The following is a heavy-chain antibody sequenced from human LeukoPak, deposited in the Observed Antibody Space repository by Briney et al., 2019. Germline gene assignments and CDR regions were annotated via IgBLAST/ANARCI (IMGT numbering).Heavy chain of an antibody. CDR1: RFTFSSYG. CDR3: AKDFLGSGWFFDY. V-gene: IGHV3-30*02. Sequence: GGSLRLSCAASRFTFSSYGMHWVRQAPGKGLEWVAFIRYDGSNKYYADSVKGRFTISRDNSKNTLYLQMNSLRAEDTAVYYCAKDFLGSGWFFDYWGQGTLVTVSS. J-gene: IGHJ4*02. D-gene: IGHD6-19*01. CDR2: IRYDGSNK.